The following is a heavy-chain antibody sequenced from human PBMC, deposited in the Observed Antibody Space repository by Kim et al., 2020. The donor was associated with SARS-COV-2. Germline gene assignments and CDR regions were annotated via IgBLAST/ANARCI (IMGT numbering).Heavy chain of an antibody. CDR2: FDPEDGET. CDR1: GYTLTELS. J-gene: IGHJ6*02. Sequence: ASVKVSCKVSGYTLTELSMHWVRQAPGKGLEWMGGFDPEDGETIYAQKFQGRVTMTEDTSTDTAYMELSSLRSEDTPVYYCATAPAYVQLERGYGMDVWGQGTTVTVSS. V-gene: IGHV1-24*01. D-gene: IGHD1-1*01. CDR3: ATAPAYVQLERGYGMDV.